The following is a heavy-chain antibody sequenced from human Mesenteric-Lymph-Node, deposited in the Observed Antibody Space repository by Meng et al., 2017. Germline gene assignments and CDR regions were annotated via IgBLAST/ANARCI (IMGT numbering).Heavy chain of an antibody. Sequence: GESLKISCAASGFTLSNHGMHWVRQAPGKGLEWVAVIWYDGIKKQYADSVKGRFTISRDTSKNTVDLQMNSLRVEDTAVYYCAKADWIVVSWFDPWGQGTLVTVSS. CDR1: GFTLSNHG. V-gene: IGHV3-33*03. CDR3: AKADWIVVSWFDP. CDR2: IWYDGIKK. J-gene: IGHJ5*02. D-gene: IGHD3-22*01.